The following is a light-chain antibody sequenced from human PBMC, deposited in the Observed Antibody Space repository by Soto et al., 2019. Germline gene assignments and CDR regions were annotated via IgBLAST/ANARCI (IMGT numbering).Light chain of an antibody. CDR2: VGTGGIVG. Sequence: VLTQPPSASASLGASVTLTCTLSSGYSNYKVDWYQQRPGKGPRFVMRVGTGGIVGSKGDGIPDRFSVLGSGLNRYLTIKNIQEEDESDYHCGADHGSGSNFVVFGGGTKVTVL. CDR1: SGYSNYK. V-gene: IGLV9-49*01. J-gene: IGLJ2*01. CDR3: GADHGSGSNFVV.